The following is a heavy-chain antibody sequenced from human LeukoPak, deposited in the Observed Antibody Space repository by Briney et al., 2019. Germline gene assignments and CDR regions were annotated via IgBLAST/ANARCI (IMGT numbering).Heavy chain of an antibody. Sequence: SETLSLTCAVYGGSFSGYYWSWIRQPPGKGLEWIGEINHSGSTNYNPSLKSRVTISVDTSKNQFSLKLSSVTAADTAVYYCARLTKFLTTYYPTPWGQGTLVTVSS. CDR3: ARLTKFLTTYYPTP. J-gene: IGHJ5*02. CDR2: INHSGST. D-gene: IGHD2/OR15-2a*01. V-gene: IGHV4-34*01. CDR1: GGSFSGYY.